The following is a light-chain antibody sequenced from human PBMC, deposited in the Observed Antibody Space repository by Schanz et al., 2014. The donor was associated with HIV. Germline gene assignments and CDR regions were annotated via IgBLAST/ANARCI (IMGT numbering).Light chain of an antibody. Sequence: QSVLTQPPSASGTPGQRVTISCSGSSSTFRSNAVNWYQQLPGTAPKLLIYNTYHRPSGVPDRFSGSRSGTSASLAISGLQSEDEADYYCATWDDSLKAWVFGGGTKLTVL. J-gene: IGLJ3*02. V-gene: IGLV1-44*01. CDR3: ATWDDSLKAWV. CDR1: SSTFRSNA. CDR2: NTY.